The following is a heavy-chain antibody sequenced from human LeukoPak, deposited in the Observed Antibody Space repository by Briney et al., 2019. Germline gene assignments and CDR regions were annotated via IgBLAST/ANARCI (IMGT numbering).Heavy chain of an antibody. J-gene: IGHJ5*02. CDR1: GYTFTSYG. CDR3: ARGADIVVVPAAMSLNWFDP. V-gene: IGHV1-18*01. Sequence: ASVKVSCKASGYTFTSYGISWVRQAPGQGLEWMGWISAYNGNTNYAQKLQGRVTMTTDTSTSTAYMELSSLRSEDTAVYYCARGADIVVVPAAMSLNWFDPWGQGTLVTVSS. D-gene: IGHD2-2*01. CDR2: ISAYNGNT.